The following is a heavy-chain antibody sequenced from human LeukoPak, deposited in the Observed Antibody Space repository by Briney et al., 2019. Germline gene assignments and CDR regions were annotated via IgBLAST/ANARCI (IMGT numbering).Heavy chain of an antibody. CDR3: VREREGSNSEH. D-gene: IGHD1-26*01. CDR2: IYSDGNT. CDR1: GFTFSNFW. Sequence: GGSLRLSCAASGFTFSNFWMTWVRQAPGMGLEWVSTIYSDGNTYYPDSVKGRFTISRDGSKNTLYLQLNSLRTEDTAIYYCVREREGSNSEHWGQGTLVTVSS. V-gene: IGHV3-53*01. J-gene: IGHJ1*01.